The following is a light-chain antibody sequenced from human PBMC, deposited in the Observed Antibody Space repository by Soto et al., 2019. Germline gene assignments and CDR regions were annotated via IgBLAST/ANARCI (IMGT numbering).Light chain of an antibody. V-gene: IGKV4-1*01. Sequence: DIVMTQSPDSLAVSLGERATINCKSSQSILYSSKNKNYLAWYQQKPGQPPKLLIYWASTRESGVPDRFSGSGSGTDFTLTLSNLQAEDVAVYYCQQYYSTPLLTFGGGTKVEIK. J-gene: IGKJ4*01. CDR1: QSILYSSKNKNY. CDR2: WAS. CDR3: QQYYSTPLLT.